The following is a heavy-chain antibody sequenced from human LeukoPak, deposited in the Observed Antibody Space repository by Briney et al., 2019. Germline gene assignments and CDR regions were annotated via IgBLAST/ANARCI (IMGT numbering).Heavy chain of an antibody. CDR2: IYSTGTT. CDR1: GDSISSGGFY. J-gene: IGHJ5*02. Sequence: SQTLSLTCTVSGDSISSGGFYWHWIRQHPEKGLEWIGYIYSTGTTYYNPSLTSRLTMSLDTSKNQFSLKVTSVTAADTAVYFCARDRPDSTSPTTVGRFDPWGQGTLVTVSS. V-gene: IGHV4-31*03. CDR3: ARDRPDSTSPTTVGRFDP. D-gene: IGHD2-2*01.